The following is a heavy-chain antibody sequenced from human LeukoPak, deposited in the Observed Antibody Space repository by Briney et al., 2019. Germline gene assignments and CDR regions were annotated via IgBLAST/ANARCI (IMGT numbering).Heavy chain of an antibody. CDR1: GDSVSSNSAA. Sequence: SQTLSLTCAISGDSVSSNSAAWNWIRHSPSGGLEWLGRTYYRSKWYNDYAVSVKSRITFNPDRSENQVSLQMNSVTPEDTAVYYCARETTSLFDSWGQGTLVTVSS. D-gene: IGHD2/OR15-2a*01. CDR2: TYYRSKWYN. V-gene: IGHV6-1*01. J-gene: IGHJ4*02. CDR3: ARETTSLFDS.